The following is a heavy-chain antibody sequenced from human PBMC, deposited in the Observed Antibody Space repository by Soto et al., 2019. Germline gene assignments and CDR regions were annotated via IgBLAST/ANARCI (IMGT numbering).Heavy chain of an antibody. CDR1: GFTFSNAW. CDR2: IKSKTDGGTT. D-gene: IGHD6-13*01. Sequence: PGGSLKLSCAASGFTFSNAWMNWVRQAPGKGLEWVGRIKSKTDGGTTDYAAPVKGRFTISRDDSKNTLYLQMNSLKTEDTAVYYCTTDPFRPHSSSWYNRVDYWGQGTLVTVSS. CDR3: TTDPFRPHSSSWYNRVDY. J-gene: IGHJ4*02. V-gene: IGHV3-15*07.